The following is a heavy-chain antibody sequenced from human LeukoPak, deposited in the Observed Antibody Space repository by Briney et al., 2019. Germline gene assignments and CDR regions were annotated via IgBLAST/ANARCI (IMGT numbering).Heavy chain of an antibody. Sequence: PSETLSLTCAVYGGSFSGYYWSWIRQPPGKGLEWIGEINHSGSTNYNPSLKSRVTISVDTSKNQFSLKLSSVTAADTAVYYCARCPSGSYPYYYYYYGMDVWGQGTTVTVSS. CDR3: ARCPSGSYPYYYYYYGMDV. CDR1: GGSFSGYY. CDR2: INHSGST. V-gene: IGHV4-34*01. J-gene: IGHJ6*02. D-gene: IGHD1-26*01.